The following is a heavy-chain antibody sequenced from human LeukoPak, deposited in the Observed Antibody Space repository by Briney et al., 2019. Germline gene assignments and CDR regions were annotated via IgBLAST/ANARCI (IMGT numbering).Heavy chain of an antibody. Sequence: PGGSLRLSCAASGFTFSSYAMSWVRQAPGKGLEWVSAISGSGGSTYYADSVKGRFTISRDNSKNTLYLQMNSLRAEDTAVYYCAKAPELLKYYYDSSGYRALFYWGQGTLVTVSS. D-gene: IGHD3-22*01. CDR1: GFTFSSYA. V-gene: IGHV3-23*01. CDR2: ISGSGGST. J-gene: IGHJ4*02. CDR3: AKAPELLKYYYDSSGYRALFY.